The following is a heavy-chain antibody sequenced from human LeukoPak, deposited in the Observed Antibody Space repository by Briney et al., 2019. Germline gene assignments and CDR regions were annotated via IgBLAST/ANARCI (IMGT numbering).Heavy chain of an antibody. CDR2: IHYSGST. V-gene: IGHV4-39*01. J-gene: IGHJ4*02. CDR1: GGSISSSSYY. Sequence: SETLSLTCTVSGGSISSSSYYWGWIRQPPGKGLEWIGSIHYSGSTYYNPSLKSRVTISVDTSRNQFTLKLSSVTAADTAFYYCARHDGYNPYFDYWGQGTLVTVSS. CDR3: ARHDGYNPYFDY. D-gene: IGHD5-24*01.